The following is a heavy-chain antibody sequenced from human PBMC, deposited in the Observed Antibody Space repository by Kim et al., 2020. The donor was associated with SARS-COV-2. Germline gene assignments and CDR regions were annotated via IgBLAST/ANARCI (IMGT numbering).Heavy chain of an antibody. CDR2: IRKKGYGGTI. Sequence: GGSLRLSCTASGFTFGDYAMSWVRQAPGKGLEWVGFIRKKGYGGTIEYASSVKGRFTISRDGSKSIAYLQLNSLKTEDTAVYYCTRVEMEAAILFYYDGMDVSGQRTTVTVSS. D-gene: IGHD2-2*02. V-gene: IGHV3-49*04. CDR3: TRVEMEAAILFYYDGMDV. J-gene: IGHJ6*02. CDR1: GFTFGDYA.